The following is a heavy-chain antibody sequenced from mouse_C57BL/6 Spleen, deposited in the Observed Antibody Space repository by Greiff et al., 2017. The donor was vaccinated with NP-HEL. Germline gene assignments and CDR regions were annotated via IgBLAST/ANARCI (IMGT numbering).Heavy chain of an antibody. D-gene: IGHD1-1*01. CDR2: INPNNGGT. V-gene: IGHV1-18*01. Sequence: EVQLQQSGPELVKPGASVKIPCKASGYTFTDYNMDWVKQSHGKSLEWIGDINPNNGGTNYNQKFKGKATLTVDKSSSTAYMELRSLTSEDTAVYYVALYDGSSNGAMDYWGQGTSVTVSS. J-gene: IGHJ4*01. CDR1: GYTFTDYN. CDR3: ALYDGSSNGAMDY.